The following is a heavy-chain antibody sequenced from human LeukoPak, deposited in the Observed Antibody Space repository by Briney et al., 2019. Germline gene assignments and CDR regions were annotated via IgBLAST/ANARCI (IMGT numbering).Heavy chain of an antibody. CDR3: ARDPGYCSSSSCSPYWYFDL. V-gene: IGHV4-4*07. J-gene: IGHJ2*01. Sequence: SETLSLTCTVSGGSISSYYWSWIRQPAGKGLEWIGRIYTSGSTNYNPSLKSRVTVSVDTSKNQFSLKLSSVTAADTAVYYCARDPGYCSSSSCSPYWYFDLWGRGTLVTVSS. CDR2: IYTSGST. D-gene: IGHD2-2*01. CDR1: GGSISSYY.